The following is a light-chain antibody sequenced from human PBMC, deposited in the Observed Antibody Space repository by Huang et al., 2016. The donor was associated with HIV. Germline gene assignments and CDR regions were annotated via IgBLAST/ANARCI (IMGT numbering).Light chain of an antibody. CDR2: DAS. Sequence: EIVLTQSPATLSLSPGERATLSCRASQSVSSYLAWYQQKPGQAPRLLIYDASNRATWIPARFSGSGSGTDFTLTINSLEPEDFAVYYCQQRSNWLLTFGGGTKVEIK. CDR3: QQRSNWLLT. V-gene: IGKV3-11*01. J-gene: IGKJ4*01. CDR1: QSVSSY.